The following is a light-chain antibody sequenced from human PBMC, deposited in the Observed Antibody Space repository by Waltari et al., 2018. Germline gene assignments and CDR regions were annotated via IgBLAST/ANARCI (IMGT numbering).Light chain of an antibody. CDR1: SPRNPY. V-gene: IGLV3-19*01. CDR2: GKN. J-gene: IGLJ2*01. CDR3: CSRDSSAFQLV. Sequence: SYELTQDPAVSVALGQTVKITCHGDSPRNPYPTWYQQKPGQAPLPVIYGKNNRPSGIPDRFSGSSAGNTASLTITGAQAEDAADYYCCSRDSSAFQLVFGGGTKLTVL.